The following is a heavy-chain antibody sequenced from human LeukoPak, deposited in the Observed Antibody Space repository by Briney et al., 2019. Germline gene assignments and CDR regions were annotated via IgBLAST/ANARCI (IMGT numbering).Heavy chain of an antibody. D-gene: IGHD2-8*01. CDR1: GYTFTSYG. Sequence: ASVKVSCKASGYTFTSYGISWVRQAPGQGLEWMGWSSAYNGNTNYAQKLQGRVTMTTDTSTSTAYMELRSLRSDDTAVYYCARSTNLVNYYYYYMDVWGKGTTVTVSS. CDR3: ARSTNLVNYYYYYMDV. J-gene: IGHJ6*03. CDR2: SSAYNGNT. V-gene: IGHV1-18*01.